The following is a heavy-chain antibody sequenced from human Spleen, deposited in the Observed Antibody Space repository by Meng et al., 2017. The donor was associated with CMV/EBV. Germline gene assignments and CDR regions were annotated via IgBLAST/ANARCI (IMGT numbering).Heavy chain of an antibody. Sequence: GESLKISCAASGFTFSSYAISWMRQAPGKGLEWVSYISNSGNLIYYADSVKGRFTISRDNAKNSLYLQVHSLRVEDSAVYFCARGRAQSVVTGVIYHDAFDIWGQGTMVTVSS. CDR2: ISNSGNLI. CDR1: GFTFSSYA. V-gene: IGHV3-11*04. J-gene: IGHJ3*02. D-gene: IGHD3-16*02. CDR3: ARGRAQSVVTGVIYHDAFDI.